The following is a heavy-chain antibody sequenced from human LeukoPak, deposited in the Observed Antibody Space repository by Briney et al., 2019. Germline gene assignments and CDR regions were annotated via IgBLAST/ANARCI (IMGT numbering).Heavy chain of an antibody. CDR3: ARDLRYSSGWSASGMDV. CDR1: GYTFISYS. D-gene: IGHD6-19*01. V-gene: IGHV1-69*13. CDR2: IIPIFGTA. J-gene: IGHJ6*03. Sequence: SVKVSCKASGYTFISYSMNWVRQAPGQGLEWMGGIIPIFGTANYAQKFQGRVTITADESTSTAYMELSSLRSDDTAVYYCARDLRYSSGWSASGMDVWGKGTTVTISS.